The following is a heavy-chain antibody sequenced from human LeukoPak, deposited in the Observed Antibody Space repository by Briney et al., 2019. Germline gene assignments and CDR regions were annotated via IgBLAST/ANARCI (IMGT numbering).Heavy chain of an antibody. CDR1: GFTFSVYT. CDR3: ARLLWFGELLNGFDY. D-gene: IGHD3-10*01. J-gene: IGHJ4*02. CDR2: ISGSDGTT. Sequence: GGSLRLSFAASGFTFSVYTMSWVRQTPGKGLQWVSSISGSDGTTYFADSVKDRFTISRDYSKNTVYLQMNRLRAEDTAVYYCARLLWFGELLNGFDYWGQGALVTVSS. V-gene: IGHV3-23*01.